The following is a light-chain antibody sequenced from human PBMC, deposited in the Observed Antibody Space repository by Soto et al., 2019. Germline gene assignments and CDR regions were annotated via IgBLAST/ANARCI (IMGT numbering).Light chain of an antibody. CDR1: SGSIASNY. CDR2: EDN. J-gene: IGLJ2*01. Sequence: NFMLTQPHSVSESPGKTVTISCTRSSGSIASNYVQWYQQRPGSSPTTVIYEDNQRPSGVPDRFSGSIDSSSNSASLTISGLKTEDEADYYCQSYDSSIVYVVFGGGTKLTVL. V-gene: IGLV6-57*01. CDR3: QSYDSSIVYVV.